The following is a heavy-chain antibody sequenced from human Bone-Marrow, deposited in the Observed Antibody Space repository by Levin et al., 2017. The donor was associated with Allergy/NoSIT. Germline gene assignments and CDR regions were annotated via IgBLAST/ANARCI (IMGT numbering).Heavy chain of an antibody. CDR3: AKDLASKYYDNGGHNYYYGMDV. CDR1: GFTFSSYG. CDR2: ISHDGSNQ. Sequence: GESLKISCAASGFTFSSYGMNWVRQAPGQGLEWVAVISHDGSNQDFADSVKGRFTISRDNSKNTLYLQMTSLRGEDTAVYYCAKDLASKYYDNGGHNYYYGMDVWGQGTTVTVSS. V-gene: IGHV3-30*18. J-gene: IGHJ6*02. D-gene: IGHD3-22*01.